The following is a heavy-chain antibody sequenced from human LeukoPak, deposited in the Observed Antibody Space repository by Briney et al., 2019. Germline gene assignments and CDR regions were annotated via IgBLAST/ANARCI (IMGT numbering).Heavy chain of an antibody. Sequence: SETLSLTCTVSGGSISGSSYYWGWIRQPPGKGLEWIGSIYYSGSTYYNPSLKSRVTISVDTSKNQFSLKLNSVTATDTAVYYCAREVVVVPDYYYYGMDVWGQGTTVTVSS. CDR2: IYYSGST. CDR1: GGSISGSSYY. D-gene: IGHD2-2*01. CDR3: AREVVVVPDYYYYGMDV. V-gene: IGHV4-39*02. J-gene: IGHJ6*02.